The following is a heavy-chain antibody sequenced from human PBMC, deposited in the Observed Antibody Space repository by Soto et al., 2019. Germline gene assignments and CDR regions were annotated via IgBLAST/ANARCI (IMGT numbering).Heavy chain of an antibody. Sequence: SETQSPTWAVYGAFFSIYYGSWVRQHAGKGLEWIGESNNRGGRNYKLHQKRRVTITVDTSKNQFSLKLSSVTAADTAVYYCERGQRGWLHPITKGRYYYYGMEVWGQGTTGHVSS. CDR3: ERGQRGWLHPITKGRYYYYGMEV. J-gene: IGHJ6*02. V-gene: IGHV4-34*01. CDR1: GAFFSIYY. CDR2: SNNRGGR. D-gene: IGHD5-12*01.